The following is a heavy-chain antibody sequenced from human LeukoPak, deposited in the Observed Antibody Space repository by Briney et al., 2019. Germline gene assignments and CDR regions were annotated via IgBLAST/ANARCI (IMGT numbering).Heavy chain of an antibody. J-gene: IGHJ5*02. Sequence: PGGSLRLSCAASGFTFSSYSMNWVRQAPGKGLEWVSSISSSSSYIYYADSVKGRFTISRDNAKNSLYLQMNSLRAEDTAVYYCARDRSTHDFWSGYYRGVGWFDPWGQGTLVTVSS. V-gene: IGHV3-21*01. D-gene: IGHD3-3*01. CDR2: ISSSSSYI. CDR3: ARDRSTHDFWSGYYRGVGWFDP. CDR1: GFTFSSYS.